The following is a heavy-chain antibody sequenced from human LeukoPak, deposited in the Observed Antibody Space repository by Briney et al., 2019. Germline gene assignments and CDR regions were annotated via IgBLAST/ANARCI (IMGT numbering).Heavy chain of an antibody. Sequence: GGSLRLSCAASGFTFSSYAMSWVRQAPGKGLEWVSAISGSGGNTYYADSVKGRFTISRDNSKNTLYLQMNSLRAEDTAVYYCAKVYSSSWSPGGYYFDYWGQGTLVTVSS. D-gene: IGHD6-13*01. CDR2: ISGSGGNT. CDR3: AKVYSSSWSPGGYYFDY. J-gene: IGHJ4*02. CDR1: GFTFSSYA. V-gene: IGHV3-23*01.